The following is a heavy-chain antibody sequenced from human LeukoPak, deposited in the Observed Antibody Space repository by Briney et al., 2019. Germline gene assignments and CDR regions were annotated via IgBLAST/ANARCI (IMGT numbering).Heavy chain of an antibody. V-gene: IGHV3-33*01. CDR3: ARHLYFDSSGYYPSAFDI. D-gene: IGHD3-22*01. J-gene: IGHJ3*02. CDR2: IWYDGSNT. Sequence: GRSLTLSCAASGFTFSTYAMDWVRQAPGKGLEWVAVIWYDGSNTYYADSVQGRFTISRDNSKNTLFLQMNSLRAEDTAVYYCARHLYFDSSGYYPSAFDIWGQGTMAIVSS. CDR1: GFTFSTYA.